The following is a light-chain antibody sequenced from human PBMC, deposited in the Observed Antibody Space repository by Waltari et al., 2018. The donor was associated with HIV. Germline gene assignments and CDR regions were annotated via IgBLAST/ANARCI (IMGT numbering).Light chain of an antibody. Sequence: QSVLTQPPSVSAAPGQNVTISCSVRSSHIENNYVSWSQQLPGPAPKLLIYHRNQRPSGITDRFSGSKSGTSATLDITGRQTGDEGDYYCGTWDSSLSAWVFGGGTKVTVL. V-gene: IGLV1-51*01. J-gene: IGLJ3*02. CDR1: SSHIENNY. CDR2: HRN. CDR3: GTWDSSLSAWV.